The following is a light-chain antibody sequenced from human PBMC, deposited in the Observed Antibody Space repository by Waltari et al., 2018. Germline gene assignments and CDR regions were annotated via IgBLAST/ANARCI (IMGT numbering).Light chain of an antibody. CDR3: QQYAGSPNT. J-gene: IGKJ2*01. V-gene: IGKV3-20*01. Sequence: EIVLTQSPGTLSLSPGERATFSCRASQSVTTNYVAWYQQKPGQAPRLLIYGASTRATGIPDRFSNSGSGTDFTLTISRLEPEDFAVYYCQQYAGSPNTFGQGTKLEIK. CDR1: QSVTTNY. CDR2: GAS.